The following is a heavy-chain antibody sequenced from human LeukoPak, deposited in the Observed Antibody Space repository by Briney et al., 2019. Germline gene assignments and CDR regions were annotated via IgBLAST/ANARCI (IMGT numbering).Heavy chain of an antibody. CDR2: MYHSGST. D-gene: IGHD4-23*01. CDR1: GYSISSGYY. Sequence: ASETLSLTCTVSGYSISSGYYWGWIRQPPGKGLEWIGSMYHSGSTYYNPSLKSRVTISLDTSKNQFSLKLSSVTAADTAMYYCARVSRGNSVGGDYWGQGTLVTVSS. V-gene: IGHV4-38-2*02. J-gene: IGHJ4*02. CDR3: ARVSRGNSVGGDY.